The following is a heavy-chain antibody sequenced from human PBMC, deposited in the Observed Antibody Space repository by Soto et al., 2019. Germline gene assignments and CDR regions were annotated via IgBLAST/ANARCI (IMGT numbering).Heavy chain of an antibody. CDR1: GFTFGSFT. CDR3: ARDGLTFGGD. CDR2: ISSSSAYI. J-gene: IGHJ4*02. Sequence: EVHLVEAGGGLVKPGESLTLSCAASGFTFGSFTLNWVRQAPGKGLEWVSAISSSSAYIYYAESVKGRLTISRDNARSTLYLQMNSLRLDDAAVYVGARDGLTFGGDWGQGTLVAVSP. V-gene: IGHV3-21*06. D-gene: IGHD3-16*01.